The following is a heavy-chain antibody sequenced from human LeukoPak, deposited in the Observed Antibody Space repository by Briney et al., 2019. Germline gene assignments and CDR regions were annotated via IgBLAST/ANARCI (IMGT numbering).Heavy chain of an antibody. V-gene: IGHV3-21*01. CDR3: TRQWLRVMDV. D-gene: IGHD6-19*01. J-gene: IGHJ6*04. CDR1: GFTFTAYS. Sequence: GGSLRLSCASSGFTFTAYSMNWVRQAPGRGLEWISFISSTGHYIYYADSLKGRFTISRDNANSSLYLQISTLKAEDTAVYYRTRQWLRVMDVWGKGTTVTVSS. CDR2: ISSTGHYI.